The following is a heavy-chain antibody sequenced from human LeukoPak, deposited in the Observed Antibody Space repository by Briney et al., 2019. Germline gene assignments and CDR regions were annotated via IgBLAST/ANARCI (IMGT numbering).Heavy chain of an antibody. CDR1: ALTANNNY. J-gene: IGHJ4*02. CDR2: ITGCQDT. V-gene: IGHV3-66*03. D-gene: IGHD3-3*01. CDR3: ARDPYSKIFGG. Sequence: PGGPPRLSSAASALTANNNYMCCIPQAPGTAPQCVSLITGCQDTYYADSVKGRFTISRDNSKSTLYLQMNSLRPDDTAVYYCARDPYSKIFGGWGQGTLVTVSS.